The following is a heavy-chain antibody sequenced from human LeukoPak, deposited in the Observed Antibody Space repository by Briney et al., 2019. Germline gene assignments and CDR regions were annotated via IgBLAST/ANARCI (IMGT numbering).Heavy chain of an antibody. V-gene: IGHV4-39*01. CDR2: IFYSGST. Sequence: LETLSLTCTISGGSISSSSYYWGWIRQPPGKGLEWIGSIFYSGSTYYNPSLKSRVTISVDTSKNQFSLNLTSVTAADTAVYYCARPATVTTSFWYFDLWGRGTQVTVSS. CDR1: GGSISSSSYY. J-gene: IGHJ2*01. CDR3: ARPATVTTSFWYFDL. D-gene: IGHD4-17*01.